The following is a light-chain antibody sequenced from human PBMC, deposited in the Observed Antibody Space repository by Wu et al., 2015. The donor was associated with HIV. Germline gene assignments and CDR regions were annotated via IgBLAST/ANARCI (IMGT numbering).Light chain of an antibody. CDR2: GAS. Sequence: EIVLTQSPATLSSSPGERVTLSCRASQSLGTYLAWYQQKPGQAPRLLIYGASSRATGIPDRFTASGSGTDFILTISSLEPEDFAVYYCQHYGSSQWTFGQGTKVEIK. CDR1: QSLGTY. V-gene: IGKV3-20*01. CDR3: QHYGSSQWT. J-gene: IGKJ1*01.